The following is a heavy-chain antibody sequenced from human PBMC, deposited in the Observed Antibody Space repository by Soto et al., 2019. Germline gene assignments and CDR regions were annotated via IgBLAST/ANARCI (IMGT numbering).Heavy chain of an antibody. CDR1: GYTFTSCY. V-gene: IGHV1-46*01. Sequence: ASMKVSCKASGYTFTSCYIHWVRQAPGQGLEWMGIINPSGGSTSYTQKFQGRVTMTRDTSTSTVYMDLSSLRSEDTAVYYCARDPWDYDFWSGSTLHGMDVWGQGTTVTVSS. CDR2: INPSGGST. J-gene: IGHJ6*02. CDR3: ARDPWDYDFWSGSTLHGMDV. D-gene: IGHD3-3*01.